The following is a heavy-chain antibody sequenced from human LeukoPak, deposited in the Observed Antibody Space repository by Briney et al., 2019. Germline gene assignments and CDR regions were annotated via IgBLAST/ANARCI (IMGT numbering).Heavy chain of an antibody. CDR2: ISGSGGST. D-gene: IGHD3-10*01. J-gene: IGHJ4*02. V-gene: IGHV3-23*01. CDR1: GFTFSSYA. Sequence: GGSLRLSCAASGFTFSSYAMSWVRQAPGKGLEWVSAISGSGGSTYYADSVKGRFTISRDNSKNTLYPQMNSLRAEDTAVYYCAKVSSGSYVLFDYWGQGTLVTVSS. CDR3: AKVSSGSYVLFDY.